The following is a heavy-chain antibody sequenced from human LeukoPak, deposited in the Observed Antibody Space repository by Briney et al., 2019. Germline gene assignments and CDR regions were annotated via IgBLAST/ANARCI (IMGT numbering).Heavy chain of an antibody. CDR1: GFTFSSYA. CDR3: ASHDSSGYSFSLYY. D-gene: IGHD3-22*01. CDR2: IYSGGST. J-gene: IGHJ4*02. V-gene: IGHV3-66*02. Sequence: PGRSLRLSCAASGFTFSSYAMHWVRQAPGKGLEWVSVIYSGGSTYYADSVKGRFAISRDNSKNTLYLQMNSLRAEDTAVYYCASHDSSGYSFSLYYWGQGTLVTVSS.